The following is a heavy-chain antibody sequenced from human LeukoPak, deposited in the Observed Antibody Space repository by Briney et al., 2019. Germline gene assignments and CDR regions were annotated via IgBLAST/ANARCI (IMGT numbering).Heavy chain of an antibody. Sequence: EASVKVSCKASGYTFTSYGISWVRQAPGQGLEWMGCISAYNGNTNYAQKLQGRVTMTTDTSTSTAYMELRSLRSDDTAVYYCARDAYYDFWSGPGSSWFDPWGQGTLVTVSS. CDR2: ISAYNGNT. CDR1: GYTFTSYG. V-gene: IGHV1-18*01. J-gene: IGHJ5*02. D-gene: IGHD3-3*01. CDR3: ARDAYYDFWSGPGSSWFDP.